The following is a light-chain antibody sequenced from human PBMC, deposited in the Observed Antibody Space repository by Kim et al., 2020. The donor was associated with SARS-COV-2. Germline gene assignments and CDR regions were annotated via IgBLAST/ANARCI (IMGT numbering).Light chain of an antibody. J-gene: IGKJ1*01. V-gene: IGKV4-1*01. CDR2: WAS. CDR1: QSVSYKSDNKHY. CDR3: QQYYSSWT. Sequence: DIVMTQSPDSLAVSLGERATINSKSSQSVSYKSDNKHYLAWYLRKPGQPPKLLIHWASIRESGVPDRFSGSGSGTDFTLTISSLQAEDVAVYYCQQYYSSWTFGQGTKVDIK.